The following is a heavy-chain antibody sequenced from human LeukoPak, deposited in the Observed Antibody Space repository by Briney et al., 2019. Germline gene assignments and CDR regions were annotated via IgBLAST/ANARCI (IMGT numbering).Heavy chain of an antibody. Sequence: SETLSLTCTVSGDSISTSNSYWGWIRQPPGKGLEWIGSIYYSGNTYYNPSLKSRVTISVDRSKNQFSLKLTSVTAADTAVYYCARGVPTTVTMVGAFDIWGQGTMVTVSS. CDR2: IYYSGNT. CDR3: ARGVPTTVTMVGAFDI. D-gene: IGHD4-17*01. CDR1: GDSISTSNSY. J-gene: IGHJ3*02. V-gene: IGHV4-39*07.